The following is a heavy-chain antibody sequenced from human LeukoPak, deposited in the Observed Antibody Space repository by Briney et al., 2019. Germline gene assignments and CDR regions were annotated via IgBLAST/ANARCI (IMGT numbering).Heavy chain of an antibody. CDR3: ARDEYDILTDYDY. D-gene: IGHD3-9*01. CDR1: GFTFSNYS. V-gene: IGHV3-21*01. J-gene: IGHJ4*02. Sequence: GGSLRLSCAASGFTFSNYSMNWVRQAPGKGLEWVSSIGTTGSYIFYADSVKGRFTISRDNAKNTLYLQMNSLRAEDTAMHYCARDEYDILTDYDYWGQGILVTVSS. CDR2: IGTTGSYI.